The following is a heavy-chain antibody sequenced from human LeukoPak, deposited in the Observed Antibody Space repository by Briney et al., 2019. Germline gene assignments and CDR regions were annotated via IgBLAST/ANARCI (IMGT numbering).Heavy chain of an antibody. V-gene: IGHV4-34*01. D-gene: IGHD6-13*01. Sequence: PSETLSLTCAVYVGSFSGYYWSWIRQPPGKGLEWIGEINHSGSTNYNPSLKSRVTISVDTSKNQFSLKLSSVTAADTAVYYCARTRRQLVTLYYYYYYMDVWGKGTTVTVSS. CDR3: ARTRRQLVTLYYYYYYMDV. CDR1: VGSFSGYY. J-gene: IGHJ6*03. CDR2: INHSGST.